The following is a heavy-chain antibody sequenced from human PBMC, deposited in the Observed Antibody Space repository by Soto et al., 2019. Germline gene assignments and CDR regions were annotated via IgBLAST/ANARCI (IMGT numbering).Heavy chain of an antibody. CDR2: ISNDGLNK. CDR1: GFTFSNYG. J-gene: IGHJ6*02. V-gene: IGHV3-30*03. CDR3: ARPRGDYYYYYGMDV. Sequence: QVQLVESGGGVVQPGRSLRVSCAASGFTFSNYGMHWVRQAPGKGLEWVAVISNDGLNKYYADSVKGRFTISRDDSKNTLYLQMNSLRPEDTAVYYCARPRGDYYYYYGMDVWGQGTTVTVSS. D-gene: IGHD3-10*01.